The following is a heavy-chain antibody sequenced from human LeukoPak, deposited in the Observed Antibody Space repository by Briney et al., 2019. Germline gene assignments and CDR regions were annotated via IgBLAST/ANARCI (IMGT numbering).Heavy chain of an antibody. V-gene: IGHV3-30*18. CDR3: AKGPLRGTAAAIDY. CDR2: ISYDGRNK. Sequence: GKSLRLSCAASGFTFNNYGMHWLRQAPGKRLEWVAVISYDGRNKHYPDSVKGRFTISRDISTDTLWLQMDSLRTEDTAVYYCAKGPLRGTAAAIDYWGQGTLVTVSS. J-gene: IGHJ4*02. D-gene: IGHD2-2*01. CDR1: GFTFNNYG.